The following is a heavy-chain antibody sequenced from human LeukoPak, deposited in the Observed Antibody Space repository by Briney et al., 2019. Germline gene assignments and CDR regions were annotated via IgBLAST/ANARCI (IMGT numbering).Heavy chain of an antibody. J-gene: IGHJ3*02. V-gene: IGHV3-33*01. CDR2: IWYDGSNK. D-gene: IGHD4-17*01. CDR1: GFTFSSYG. CDR3: ATLWDYGDYGDAFDI. Sequence: GGSLRLSCAASGFTFSSYGMHWVRQAPGKGLEWVAVIWYDGSNKYYADSVKGRFTISRDNSKNTQYLQMNSLRAEDTAVYYCATLWDYGDYGDAFDIWGQGTMVTVSS.